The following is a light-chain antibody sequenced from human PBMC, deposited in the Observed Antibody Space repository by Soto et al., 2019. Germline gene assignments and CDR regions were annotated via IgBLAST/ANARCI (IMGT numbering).Light chain of an antibody. CDR1: SGYSNYI. V-gene: IGLV4-60*02. CDR2: LAASGSY. CDR3: ETWDSSSHVV. Sequence: QLVLTQSSSASASLGSSVKLTCTLSSGYSNYIIAWHQQQPGKAPRHLMKLAASGSYNKGSGIPDRFSGSSSGADRYLTISNLQFEDEADYYCETWDSSSHVVFGGGTKVTVL. J-gene: IGLJ2*01.